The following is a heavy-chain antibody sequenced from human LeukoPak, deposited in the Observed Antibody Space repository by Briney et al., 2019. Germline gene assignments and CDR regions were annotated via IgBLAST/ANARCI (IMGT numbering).Heavy chain of an antibody. CDR1: GYSISSGYY. CDR2: IYHSGST. V-gene: IGHV4-38-2*01. J-gene: IGHJ4*02. D-gene: IGHD6-6*01. CDR3: ARHVVGACTTCSNARPFDY. Sequence: PSETLSLTCAVSGYSISSGYYWGWIRQPPGKGLEWIGSIYHSGSTYYNPSLKSRVTISADTSKNQFSLKLSSVTAADTAVYYCARHVVGACTTCSNARPFDYWGQGTLVTVSS.